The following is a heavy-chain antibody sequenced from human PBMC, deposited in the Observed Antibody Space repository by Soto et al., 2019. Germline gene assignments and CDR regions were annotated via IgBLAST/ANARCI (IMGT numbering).Heavy chain of an antibody. Sequence: GGSLRLSCAASGFTFSSYWMHWVRQAPGKGLVWVSRINSDGSSTSYADSVKGRFTISRDNAKNTLYLQMNSLRAEDTAVYYCAKALGRPFDIVAVPAAMGGGQETLVPVPS. CDR2: INSDGSST. D-gene: IGHD2-2*01. CDR1: GFTFSSYW. V-gene: IGHV3-74*01. CDR3: AKALGRPFDIVAVPAAMG. J-gene: IGHJ4*02.